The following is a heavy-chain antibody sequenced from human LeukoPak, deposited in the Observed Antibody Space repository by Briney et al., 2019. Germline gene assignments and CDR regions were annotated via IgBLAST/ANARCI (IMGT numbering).Heavy chain of an antibody. J-gene: IGHJ4*02. CDR2: ISSSGSTI. CDR1: GFTFSDYY. CDR3: ARRSWIQSFDY. V-gene: IGHV3-11*04. D-gene: IGHD5-18*01. Sequence: GGSLRLSCAASGFTFSDYYMSWIRQAPGKGLEWVSYISSSGSTIYYADSVKGRFTISRDNAKNSLYLQMNSLRAEDAAVYYCARRSWIQSFDYWGQGTLVTVSS.